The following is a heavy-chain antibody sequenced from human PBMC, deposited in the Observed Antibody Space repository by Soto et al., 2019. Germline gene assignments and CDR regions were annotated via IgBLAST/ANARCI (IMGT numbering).Heavy chain of an antibody. V-gene: IGHV3-74*01. D-gene: IGHD3-22*01. Sequence: GGSLRLSCAASGFTFSSYWMHWVRQAPGKGLVWVSRINSDGRSTSYADSVKGRFTISRDNAKNTQYLQMNSKRAEDTDEYYSARAEYYDSSGYLLRPDYYYYGMDVWGQGTTVTVS. CDR1: GFTFSSYW. CDR2: INSDGRST. J-gene: IGHJ6*02. CDR3: ARAEYYDSSGYLLRPDYYYYGMDV.